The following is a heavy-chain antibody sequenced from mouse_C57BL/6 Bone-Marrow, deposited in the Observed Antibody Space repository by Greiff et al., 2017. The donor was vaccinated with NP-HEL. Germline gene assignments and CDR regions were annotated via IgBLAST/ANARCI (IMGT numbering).Heavy chain of an antibody. D-gene: IGHD3-2*02. CDR1: GFTFSSYA. CDR3: ARGETAQVFDY. J-gene: IGHJ2*01. Sequence: EVKLMESGGGLVKPGGSLKLSCAASGFTFSSYAMSWVRQTPEKRLEWVATISDGGSYTYYPDNVKGRFTISRDNAKNNLYLQMSHLKSEDTAMYYCARGETAQVFDYWGQGITLTVSS. V-gene: IGHV5-4*03. CDR2: ISDGGSYT.